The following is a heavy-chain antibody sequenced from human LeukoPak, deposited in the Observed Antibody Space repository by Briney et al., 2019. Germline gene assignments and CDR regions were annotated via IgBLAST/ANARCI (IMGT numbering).Heavy chain of an antibody. J-gene: IGHJ4*02. Sequence: PSETLSLTCTVSGGSISSYYWNWIRQPPGRGLEWIGYIYYSGSTKYNPSLKSRVTISVDTSKNQFSLKLRSVTAADTAVYYCARDPRDYGDSGRDYFDYWGQGTLVTVSS. V-gene: IGHV4-59*01. D-gene: IGHD4-17*01. CDR1: GGSISSYY. CDR3: ARDPRDYGDSGRDYFDY. CDR2: IYYSGST.